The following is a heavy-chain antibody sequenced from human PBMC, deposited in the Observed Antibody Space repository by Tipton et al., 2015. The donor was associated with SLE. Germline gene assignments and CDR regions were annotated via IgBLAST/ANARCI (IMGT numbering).Heavy chain of an antibody. Sequence: LRLSCTVSGGSISSHYWSWIRQPPGKGLEWIGYIYYSGSISYNPSLKSRVTISVDTSKNQFSLKLSSVTAADTAVYYCAGGSGSGWLDYWGQGTLVTVSS. CDR3: AGGSGSGWLDY. J-gene: IGHJ4*02. D-gene: IGHD6-19*01. CDR2: IYYSGSI. CDR1: GGSISSHY. V-gene: IGHV4-59*11.